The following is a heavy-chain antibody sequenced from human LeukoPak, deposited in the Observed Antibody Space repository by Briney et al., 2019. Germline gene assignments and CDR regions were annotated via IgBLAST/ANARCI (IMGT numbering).Heavy chain of an antibody. Sequence: PGGSLRLSCAASGFTFTTYWMHWVHQAPGKGLVWVSHINSDGSITSYADSVKGRFTISRDNAKNTLYLQMNSLRAEDTAVYYCARDAVDTANAVWGQGTTVTVSS. J-gene: IGHJ6*02. CDR3: ARDAVDTANAV. D-gene: IGHD5-18*01. CDR2: INSDGSIT. V-gene: IGHV3-74*01. CDR1: GFTFTTYW.